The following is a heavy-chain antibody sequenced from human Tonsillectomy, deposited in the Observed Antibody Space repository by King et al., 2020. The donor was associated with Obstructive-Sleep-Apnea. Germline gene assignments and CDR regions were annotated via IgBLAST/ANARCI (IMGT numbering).Heavy chain of an antibody. Sequence: QLVQSGAEVKKPGESLRISCKGSGYNFTNYWISWVRQMPGKGLEWMGRIDPSDSFTNYSPSFQVHVTISTDKSITTAYLQWGSLKASDTVMYYCATGEYGLDVWGQGTTVTVSS. D-gene: IGHD3-10*01. CDR3: ATGEYGLDV. CDR2: IDPSDSFT. CDR1: GYNFTNYW. V-gene: IGHV5-10-1*03. J-gene: IGHJ6*02.